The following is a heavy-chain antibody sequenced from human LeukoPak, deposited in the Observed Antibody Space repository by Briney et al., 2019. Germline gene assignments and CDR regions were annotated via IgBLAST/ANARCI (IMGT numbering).Heavy chain of an antibody. CDR3: AKGTFYYYDSSGYIDY. V-gene: IGHV3-9*01. Sequence: GGSLRLSCAASGFTFDDYAMHWVRQAPGKGLEWVSVISWNSGSIGYADSVKGRFTISRDNAKNSLYLQMNSLRAEDTALYYCAKGTFYYYDSSGYIDYWGQGTLVTVSS. D-gene: IGHD3-22*01. J-gene: IGHJ4*02. CDR1: GFTFDDYA. CDR2: ISWNSGSI.